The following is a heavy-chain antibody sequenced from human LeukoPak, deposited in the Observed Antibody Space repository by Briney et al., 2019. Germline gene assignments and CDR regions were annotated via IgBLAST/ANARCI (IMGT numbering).Heavy chain of an antibody. J-gene: IGHJ6*02. CDR3: ARAFTELGYYYYGMDV. V-gene: IGHV1-8*01. D-gene: IGHD7-27*01. CDR1: GYTLTNYD. CDR2: VNPNSGNT. Sequence: GASVKVSCKASGYTLTNYDINWVRQASGQGLEWMGWVNPNSGNTGYAQKFQGRVTMTMTTSLATAYMELSSLRSEDTAVYYCARAFTELGYYYYGMDVWGQGTTVTVSS.